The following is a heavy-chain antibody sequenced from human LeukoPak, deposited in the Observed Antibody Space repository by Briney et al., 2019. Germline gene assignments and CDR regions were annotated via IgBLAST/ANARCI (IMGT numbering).Heavy chain of an antibody. CDR3: ASASTSTGTRGYFDF. CDR2: IYYSGST. Sequence: PSETLSLTCTVSGGSISSSSYYWGWIRQPPGKGLEWIGSIYYSGSTYYNPSLKSRVTISVDTSKNQFSLKLSSVTAADTAVYYCASASTSTGTRGYFDFWGQGTLVTVSS. D-gene: IGHD1-1*01. J-gene: IGHJ4*02. V-gene: IGHV4-39*07. CDR1: GGSISSSSYY.